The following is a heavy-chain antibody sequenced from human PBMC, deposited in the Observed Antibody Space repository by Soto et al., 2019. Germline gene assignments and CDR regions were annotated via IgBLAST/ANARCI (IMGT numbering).Heavy chain of an antibody. CDR3: ARDLVSDY. V-gene: IGHV3-49*05. CDR1: GFTFADSV. J-gene: IGHJ4*02. Sequence: EVQLVESGGGLVKPGRSLILSCTASGFTFADSVMNWFRQAPGKGLEWVGFIRRKAHGGTTEYAASVEGRFTISRDDSTSIAYLQMNSLKTEDTAVYYCARDLVSDYWGQGTLVTVSS. CDR2: IRRKAHGGTT.